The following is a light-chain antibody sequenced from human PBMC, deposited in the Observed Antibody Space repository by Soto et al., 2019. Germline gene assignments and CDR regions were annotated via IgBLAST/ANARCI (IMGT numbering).Light chain of an antibody. CDR3: AAWDDSLKALV. Sequence: QSVLTQPPSASGTPGQGVTISCSGSNSNIGTNTVNWYQQLPGTAPKALIHTNNQRPSGVPDRFSGSKSGTSASLAISGLQSEDEAHYYCAAWDDSLKALVFGGGTKLTVL. CDR1: NSNIGTNT. V-gene: IGLV1-44*01. CDR2: TNN. J-gene: IGLJ2*01.